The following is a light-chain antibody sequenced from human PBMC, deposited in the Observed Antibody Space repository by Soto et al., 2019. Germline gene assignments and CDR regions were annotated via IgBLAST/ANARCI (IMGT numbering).Light chain of an antibody. J-gene: IGLJ2*01. CDR2: QDS. CDR1: VLAKNY. V-gene: IGLV3-27*01. CDR3: YSAADNTVL. Sequence: SSELTQPSSVSVSPGQTARITCSGDVLAKNYARWFQQRPGQAPVLVIYQDSERPSGIPERFYGSSSGTTVTLTISGAQVEDEDDYYCYSAADNTVLFGGGTQLTVL.